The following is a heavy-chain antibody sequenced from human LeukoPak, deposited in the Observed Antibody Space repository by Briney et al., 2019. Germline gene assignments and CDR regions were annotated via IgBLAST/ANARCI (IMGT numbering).Heavy chain of an antibody. J-gene: IGHJ3*02. Sequence: SETLSLTCIVSGGSISSSSYYWGWIRQPPGKGLEWIGSIYYSRSTYYNPSLKSRVTISVDTSKNQFSLKLSSVTAADSAVYYCARSYSGSYVAAFDIWGRGTMVTVSS. D-gene: IGHD1-26*01. CDR3: ARSYSGSYVAAFDI. CDR2: IYYSRST. V-gene: IGHV4-39*01. CDR1: GGSISSSSYY.